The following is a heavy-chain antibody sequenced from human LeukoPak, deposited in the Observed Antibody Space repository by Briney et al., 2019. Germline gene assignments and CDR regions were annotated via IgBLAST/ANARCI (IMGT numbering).Heavy chain of an antibody. Sequence: PSETLSLTCTVSGGSISSYYWSWMRQPPGKGLEWIGYIYYSGSTNYNPSLKSRVTISVDTSKNQFSLKLSSVTAADTAVYYCARGPPYSSSWCHWFDPWGQGTLVTVSS. J-gene: IGHJ5*02. V-gene: IGHV4-59*01. CDR3: ARGPPYSSSWCHWFDP. CDR1: GGSISSYY. CDR2: IYYSGST. D-gene: IGHD6-13*01.